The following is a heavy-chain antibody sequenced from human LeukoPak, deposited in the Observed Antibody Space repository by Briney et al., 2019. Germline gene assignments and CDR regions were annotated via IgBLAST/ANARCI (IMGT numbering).Heavy chain of an antibody. Sequence: SETLSLTGTVSGGSISSSSYYWGWIRQPPGKGLEWIGSIYYSGSTYYNPSLKSRVTISVDTSKNQFSLKLSSVTAADTAVYYCARDGSPSSSWPYYFDYWGQGTLVTVSS. D-gene: IGHD6-13*01. CDR1: GGSISSSSYY. CDR3: ARDGSPSSSWPYYFDY. V-gene: IGHV4-39*07. J-gene: IGHJ4*02. CDR2: IYYSGST.